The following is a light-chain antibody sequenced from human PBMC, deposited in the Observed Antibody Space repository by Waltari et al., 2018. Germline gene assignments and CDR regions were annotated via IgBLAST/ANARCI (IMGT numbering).Light chain of an antibody. CDR1: ELPRKY. J-gene: IGLJ1*01. Sequence: YELTQPPSVSVSPGQTARITCSGHELPRKYAYWFQQKSGQAPRLVMYEDTKRPSGIPERFSGSSSGTVATLTIRGAQVDDEADYYCYSSDSTGLRVFGGGTTVVVL. CDR3: YSSDSTGLRV. V-gene: IGLV3-10*01. CDR2: EDT.